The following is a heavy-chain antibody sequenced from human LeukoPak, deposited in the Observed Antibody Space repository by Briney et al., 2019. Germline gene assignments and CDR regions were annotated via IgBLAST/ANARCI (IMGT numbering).Heavy chain of an antibody. CDR2: IYHSGST. CDR3: ARRYQLLYGHIAARSPFDY. Sequence: PSETLSLTCTVSGGSISSGGYYWSWIRQPPGKGLEWIGYIYHSGSTYYNPSLKSRVTISVDTSKNQFSLKLSSVTAADTAVYYCARRYQLLYGHIAARSPFDYWGQGTLVTVSS. CDR1: GGSISSGGYY. D-gene: IGHD2-2*02. V-gene: IGHV4-30-2*01. J-gene: IGHJ4*02.